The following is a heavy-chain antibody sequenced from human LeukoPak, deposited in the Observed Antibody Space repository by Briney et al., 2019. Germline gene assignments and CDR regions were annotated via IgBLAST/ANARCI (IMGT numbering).Heavy chain of an antibody. Sequence: GGSLRLSCAASGFTFSSYSMNWVRQAPGKGLEWVSSISSSSSYIYYADSVKGRFTIPRDNAKNSLYLQMNSLRAEDTAVYYCARGAVAGTDYYYGMDVWGQGTTVTVSS. D-gene: IGHD6-19*01. V-gene: IGHV3-21*01. J-gene: IGHJ6*02. CDR2: ISSSSSYI. CDR3: ARGAVAGTDYYYGMDV. CDR1: GFTFSSYS.